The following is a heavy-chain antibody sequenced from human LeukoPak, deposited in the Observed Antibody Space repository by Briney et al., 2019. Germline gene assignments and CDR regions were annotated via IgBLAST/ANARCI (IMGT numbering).Heavy chain of an antibody. Sequence: SQTLSLTCAISGDSVSSNSVTWNWIRQSPSRGLEWLGRTYYRSTWNNDYAVPVRGRITVNPDTSKNQFSLHLNSVTPEDTAVYYCARRLTQYDCFDPWGQGILVTVSS. J-gene: IGHJ5*02. CDR2: TYYRSTWNN. V-gene: IGHV6-1*01. CDR1: GDSVSSNSVT. CDR3: ARRLTQYDCFDP. D-gene: IGHD2-2*01.